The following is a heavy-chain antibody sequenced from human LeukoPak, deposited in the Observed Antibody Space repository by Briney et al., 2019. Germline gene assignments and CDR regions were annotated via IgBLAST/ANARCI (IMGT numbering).Heavy chain of an antibody. J-gene: IGHJ4*02. D-gene: IGHD6-13*01. V-gene: IGHV1-24*01. CDR1: GYTLTELS. CDR2: FDPEDGET. CDR3: ATDLSLSSWLDY. Sequence: ASVKVSCKVSGYTLTELSMHWVRQAPGKGLEWMGGFDPEDGETIYAQKFQGRVTMTEDTSTDTAYMELSSLRSEDTAEYYCATDLSLSSWLDYWGQGTLVTVSS.